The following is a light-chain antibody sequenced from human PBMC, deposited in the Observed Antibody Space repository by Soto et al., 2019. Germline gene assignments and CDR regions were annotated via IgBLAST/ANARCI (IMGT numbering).Light chain of an antibody. Sequence: QSALTQPASVSGSPGQSITISCTGTSSDVGNYNLVSWYQQHPGKAPKLLIYEGSKRPSGVSNRFSGSKSGNTASLTISILQDEDEDDYHCCDNAGSSTYVFGTGTKLTVL. CDR2: EGS. CDR1: SSDVGNYNL. CDR3: CDNAGSSTYV. V-gene: IGLV2-23*01. J-gene: IGLJ1*01.